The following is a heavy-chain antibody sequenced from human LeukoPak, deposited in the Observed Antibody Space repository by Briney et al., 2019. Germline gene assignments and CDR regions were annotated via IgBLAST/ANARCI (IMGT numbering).Heavy chain of an antibody. J-gene: IGHJ4*02. V-gene: IGHV3-30*18. CDR3: AKDSLTYHYDSSGPEG. CDR2: ISYDGSNK. CDR1: GFTFSSYG. D-gene: IGHD3-22*01. Sequence: GRSLRLSCAASGFTFSSYGMHWVRQAPGKGLEWVAVISYDGSNKYYADSVKGRFTISRDNSKNTLYLQMNSLRAEDTAVYYCAKDSLTYHYDSSGPEGWGQGTLVTVSS.